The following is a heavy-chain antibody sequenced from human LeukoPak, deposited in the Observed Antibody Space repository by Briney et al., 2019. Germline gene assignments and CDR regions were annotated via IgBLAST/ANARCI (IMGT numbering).Heavy chain of an antibody. J-gene: IGHJ3*02. V-gene: IGHV3-48*01. D-gene: IGHD6-19*01. Sequence: PGGSLRLSCAASGFTFSSYSMNWVRQAPGKGLEWVSYISTSSSTIYYADSVKGRFTISRDNSKNTLYLQMNSLRAEDTAVYYCAKDRSSGWSNDAFDIWGQGTMVTVSS. CDR2: ISTSSSTI. CDR1: GFTFSSYS. CDR3: AKDRSSGWSNDAFDI.